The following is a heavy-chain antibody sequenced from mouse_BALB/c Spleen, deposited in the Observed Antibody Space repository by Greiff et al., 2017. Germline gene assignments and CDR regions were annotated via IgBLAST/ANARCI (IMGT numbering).Heavy chain of an antibody. Sequence: DVKLVESGPGLVKPSQSLSLTCTVTGYSITSDYAWNWIRQFPGNKLEWMGYISYSGSTSYNPSLKSRISITRDTSKNQFFLQLNSVTTEDTATYYCARGDDGYRVWGQGTTLTVSS. J-gene: IGHJ2*01. CDR3: ARGDDGYRV. D-gene: IGHD2-3*01. CDR1: GYSITSDYA. CDR2: ISYSGST. V-gene: IGHV3-2*02.